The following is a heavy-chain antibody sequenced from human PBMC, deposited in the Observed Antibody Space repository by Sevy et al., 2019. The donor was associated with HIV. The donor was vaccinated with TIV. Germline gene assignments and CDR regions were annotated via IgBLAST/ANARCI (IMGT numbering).Heavy chain of an antibody. Sequence: GGSLSLSCAASGFTFSSFSLNWIRQAPGKGLEWVSSISTSSTYTYYADSLKGRFTISGDKCKNLLYLQMNSMRADDTAVYYCARDEERELVRYWGQGTLVTVSS. CDR3: ARDEERELVRY. D-gene: IGHD3-10*01. V-gene: IGHV3-21*06. CDR1: GFTFSSFS. CDR2: ISTSSTYT. J-gene: IGHJ1*01.